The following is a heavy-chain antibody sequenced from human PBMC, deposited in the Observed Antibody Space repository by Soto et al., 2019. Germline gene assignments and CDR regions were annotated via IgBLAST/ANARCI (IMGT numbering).Heavy chain of an antibody. D-gene: IGHD2-15*01. Sequence: SETLSLTCTVSGGSISSYYWSWIRQPPGKGLEWIGYIYYSGSTNYSPSLKSRVTISVDTSKNQFSLKLSSVTAADTAVYYCARVPLGYCSGGSCNWAFDIWGQGTMVTVSS. CDR2: IYYSGST. V-gene: IGHV4-59*01. J-gene: IGHJ3*02. CDR1: GGSISSYY. CDR3: ARVPLGYCSGGSCNWAFDI.